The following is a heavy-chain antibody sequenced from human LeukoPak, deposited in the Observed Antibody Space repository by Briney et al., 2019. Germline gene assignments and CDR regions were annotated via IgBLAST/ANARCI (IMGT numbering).Heavy chain of an antibody. V-gene: IGHV3-23*01. CDR3: ARLDCSSTSCYWNY. D-gene: IGHD2-2*01. CDR2: ISGSGGST. Sequence: GGSLRLSCAASGFTFSSYAMSWVRQAPGKGLEWVSAISGSGGSTYYADSVKGRFTISRDNAKNSLYLQMNSLRAEDTAVYYCARLDCSSTSCYWNYWGQGTLVTVSS. CDR1: GFTFSSYA. J-gene: IGHJ4*02.